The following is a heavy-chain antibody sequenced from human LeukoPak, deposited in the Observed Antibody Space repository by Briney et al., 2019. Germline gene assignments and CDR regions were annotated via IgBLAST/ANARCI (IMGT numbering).Heavy chain of an antibody. D-gene: IGHD6-19*01. J-gene: IGHJ2*01. CDR1: GFTFSNAW. CDR3: TTTGYSSGWNWYFDL. Sequence: PGGSLRLSCAASGFTFSNAWMSWVRQAPGKGLEWVGRIKSKTDGGTTDYAAPVKGRFTISRDDPKNTLYLQMNSLKTEDTAVYYCTTTGYSSGWNWYFDLWGRGTLVTVSS. CDR2: IKSKTDGGTT. V-gene: IGHV3-15*01.